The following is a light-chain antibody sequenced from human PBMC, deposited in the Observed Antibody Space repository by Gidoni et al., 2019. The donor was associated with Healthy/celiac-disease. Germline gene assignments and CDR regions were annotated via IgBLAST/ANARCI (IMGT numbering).Light chain of an antibody. Sequence: DIVMTHSPDSLAVSLGERATINCKSSQSVLYSSNKKNYLARYQQKPGQPPKLLIYWASTRESGVPDRFSGSGSGTDFTLTISSLQAEDVAVYYCQQYYSTPWTFGQGTKVEIK. CDR1: QSVLYSSNKKNY. V-gene: IGKV4-1*01. CDR2: WAS. CDR3: QQYYSTPWT. J-gene: IGKJ1*01.